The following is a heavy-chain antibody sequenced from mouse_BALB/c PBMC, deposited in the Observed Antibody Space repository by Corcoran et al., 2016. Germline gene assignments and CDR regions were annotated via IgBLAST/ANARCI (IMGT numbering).Heavy chain of an antibody. Sequence: EVQLQQSGAELVKPGASVKLSCTASGFNIKDTYMHWVKQRPEQGLEWIGRIDPANGNTKYDPKFQGKATITADTSSNTAYLQLSSLTSEDTAVYYCAAYDGFDYWGQGTTLTVSS. CDR2: IDPANGNT. CDR1: GFNIKDTY. J-gene: IGHJ2*01. CDR3: AAYDGFDY. V-gene: IGHV14-3*02. D-gene: IGHD2-3*01.